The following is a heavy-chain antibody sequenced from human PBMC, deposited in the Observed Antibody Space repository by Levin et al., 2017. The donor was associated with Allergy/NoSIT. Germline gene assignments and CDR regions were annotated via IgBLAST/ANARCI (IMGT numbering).Heavy chain of an antibody. D-gene: IGHD6-13*01. Sequence: PVASVKVSCAASGFSFNSHHMNWVRQAPGKGLEWVSFISSSGSYIYYADSVKGRFTVSRDNAKNSLSLQMNSLRAEDTAVYHCARTKYNTNWFDYWGPGTLVTVSS. CDR2: ISSSGSYI. CDR3: ARTKYNTNWFDY. V-gene: IGHV3-21*01. J-gene: IGHJ4*02. CDR1: GFSFNSHH.